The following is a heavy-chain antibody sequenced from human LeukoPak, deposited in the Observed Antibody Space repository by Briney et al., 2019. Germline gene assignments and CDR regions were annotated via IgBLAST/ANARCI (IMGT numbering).Heavy chain of an antibody. CDR3: ARRPYYDILTGYYVDY. CDR2: INHSGST. D-gene: IGHD3-9*01. V-gene: IGHV4-34*01. Sequence: SETLSLTCAVYGGSFSSYYWSWIRQPPGKGLEWIGEINHSGSTNHNPSLKSRVTISVDTSKNQFSLRLSSVTAADTAVYYCARRPYYDILTGYYVDYWGQGTLVTVSS. CDR1: GGSFSSYY. J-gene: IGHJ4*02.